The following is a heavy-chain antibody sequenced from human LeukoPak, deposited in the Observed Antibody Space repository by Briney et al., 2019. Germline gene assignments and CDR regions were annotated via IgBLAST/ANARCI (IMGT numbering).Heavy chain of an antibody. CDR3: TEGRRYDLGFDP. J-gene: IGHJ5*02. CDR2: LNPNNGGT. CDR1: GYTFTGYY. V-gene: IGHV1-2*02. D-gene: IGHD3-3*01. Sequence: ASVKVSCKASGYTFTGYYMHWVRQAPGQGLEWMGWLNPNNGGTNYAQKFQGRVTMTRDTSISTAYMELSRLRSDDAAVYYCTEGRRYDLGFDPWGQGTLVTVSS.